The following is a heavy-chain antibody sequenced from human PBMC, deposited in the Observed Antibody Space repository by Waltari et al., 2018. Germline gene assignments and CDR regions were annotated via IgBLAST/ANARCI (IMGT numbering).Heavy chain of an antibody. CDR2: INHSGST. V-gene: IGHV4-34*01. CDR3: ARRGIGAEHKYGMDV. D-gene: IGHD3-16*01. CDR1: GGSFSGYY. J-gene: IGHJ6*02. Sequence: QVQLQQWGAGLLKPSETLSLTCAVYGGSFSGYYWSWIRQPPGKGLEWIGEINHSGSTNYNPSLKSRVTISVDTSKNQFSLKLSSVTAADTAVYYCARRGIGAEHKYGMDVWGQGTTVTVSS.